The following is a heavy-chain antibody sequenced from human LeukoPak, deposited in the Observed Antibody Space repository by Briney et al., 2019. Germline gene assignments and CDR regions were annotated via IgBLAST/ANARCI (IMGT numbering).Heavy chain of an antibody. J-gene: IGHJ5*02. Sequence: GASVKVSCNASGYTLFSYDINWVRQVTGQGLEWMGWMNVKSGNTGYAQKFQGRVTMTRNTSIRTAYIELTSLRSEDTAVYYCATTPTNSRGWLQPWGQGTLVTVSS. CDR2: MNVKSGNT. CDR3: ATTPTNSRGWLQP. V-gene: IGHV1-8*01. D-gene: IGHD3-22*01. CDR1: GYTLFSYD.